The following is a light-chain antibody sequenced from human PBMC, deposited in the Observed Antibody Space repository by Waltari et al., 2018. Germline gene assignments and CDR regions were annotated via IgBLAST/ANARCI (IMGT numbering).Light chain of an antibody. CDR1: EAINKW. CDR2: EAS. J-gene: IGKJ1*01. CDR3: QQYNRFSP. V-gene: IGKV1-5*01. Sequence: DTQLSQCPSTLAASVGDRDTITCRAREAINKWLACYQQKPGKAPKVLIYEASTLQSGVPSRFRGSGSGTEFTLTIDSLQPDDFATYYCQQYNRFSPFGQGTNVEVK.